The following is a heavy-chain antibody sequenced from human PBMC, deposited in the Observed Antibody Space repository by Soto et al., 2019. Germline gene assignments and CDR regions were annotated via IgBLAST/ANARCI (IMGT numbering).Heavy chain of an antibody. CDR1: GGSISSYY. CDR3: ARAIQLWPYFDY. D-gene: IGHD5-18*01. V-gene: IGHV4-59*01. Sequence: SSETLSLTCTVSGGSISSYYWSWIRQPPGKGLEWIGYIYYSGSTNYNPSLKSRVTISVDTSKNQFSLKLSSVTAADTAVYYCARAIQLWPYFDYWGQGTLVTVSS. CDR2: IYYSGST. J-gene: IGHJ4*02.